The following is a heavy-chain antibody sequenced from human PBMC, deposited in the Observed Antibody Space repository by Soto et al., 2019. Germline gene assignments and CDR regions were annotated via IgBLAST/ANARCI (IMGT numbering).Heavy chain of an antibody. V-gene: IGHV3-15*07. J-gene: IGHJ4*02. D-gene: IGHD3-10*01. Sequence: EVQLVESGGGLVKPGGSLRLSCAASGFTFSNAWMNWVRQAPGRGLGGVGRIKSKTDGGTTDYAAPVKGRFTISRDDSKNTLYLQMNSLKTEDTAVYYCTTDRWWFGELLPTFDYWGQGTLVTVSS. CDR3: TTDRWWFGELLPTFDY. CDR1: GFTFSNAW. CDR2: IKSKTDGGTT.